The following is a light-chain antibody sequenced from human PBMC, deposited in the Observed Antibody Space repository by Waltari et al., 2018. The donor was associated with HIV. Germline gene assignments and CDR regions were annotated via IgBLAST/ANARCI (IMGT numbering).Light chain of an antibody. CDR1: RPHIGAGFD. J-gene: IGLJ2*01. V-gene: IGLV1-40*01. CDR3: QSYDMSQSGSLV. Sequence: QSVLTQPPSVSGAPGPRVTIACTGTRPHIGAGFDVHWYQQIPGNAPKLLIYDNNIRPSGVPDRFSGSKSGTSASLAITGLQSEDEADYYCQSYDMSQSGSLVFGGGTKLTVL. CDR2: DNN.